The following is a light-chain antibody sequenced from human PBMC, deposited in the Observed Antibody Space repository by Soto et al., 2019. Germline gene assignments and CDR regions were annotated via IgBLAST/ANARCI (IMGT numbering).Light chain of an antibody. V-gene: IGKV1-33*01. J-gene: IGKJ5*01. CDR1: QDISNY. CDR3: QQYDNLPIT. Sequence: DIQMTQSPSSLSASVGDSVTITCQASQDISNYLNWYQQKPGKAPKLLIYDASNLETGVPSRFSGSGSGTDFTFTISSLQPEEIATYYCQQYDNLPITFGQGTRLEIK. CDR2: DAS.